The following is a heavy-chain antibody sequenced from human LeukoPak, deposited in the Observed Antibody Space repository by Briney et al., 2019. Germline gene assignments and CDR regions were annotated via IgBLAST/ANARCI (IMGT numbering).Heavy chain of an antibody. CDR1: GFTVSSNY. CDR2: IYSGGST. J-gene: IGHJ4*02. CDR3: ARVSYYDSSGYYFLSYVDY. V-gene: IGHV3-53*01. D-gene: IGHD3-22*01. Sequence: GGSLRLSCAASGFTVSSNYMSWVRQAPGRGLEWVSVIYSGGSTYYADSVRGRFTISGDNSKNTLYLQMNSLGAEDTAVYYCARVSYYDSSGYYFLSYVDYWGQGTLVTVSS.